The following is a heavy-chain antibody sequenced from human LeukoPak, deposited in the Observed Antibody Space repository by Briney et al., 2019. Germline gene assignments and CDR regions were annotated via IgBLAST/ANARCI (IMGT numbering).Heavy chain of an antibody. CDR3: APRPTWIQLS. V-gene: IGHV3-23*01. J-gene: IGHJ4*02. CDR1: GFTFSSYA. D-gene: IGHD5-18*01. CDR2: ISGSGGST. Sequence: PGGSLRLSCAASGFTFSSYAMSWVRQAPGKGPEWVSAISGSGGSTYHADSVKGRFTISRDNSKNTLYLQMNSLRAEDTAVYYCAPRPTWIQLSGDQGTLVTVSS.